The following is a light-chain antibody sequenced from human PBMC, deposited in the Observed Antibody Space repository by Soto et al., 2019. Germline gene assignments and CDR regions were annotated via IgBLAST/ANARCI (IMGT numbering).Light chain of an antibody. V-gene: IGKV3-15*01. CDR2: GAS. CDR3: QQYNNWPKIT. Sequence: EIVLTQSPGTLSLSPGERATLSCRASQSFGTYLAWYQQKPGQSPRLLIYGASTRASGITARFSGSGSGTEFTLTISSLQSEDFALYYCQQYNNWPKITFGQGTRLEIK. CDR1: QSFGTY. J-gene: IGKJ5*01.